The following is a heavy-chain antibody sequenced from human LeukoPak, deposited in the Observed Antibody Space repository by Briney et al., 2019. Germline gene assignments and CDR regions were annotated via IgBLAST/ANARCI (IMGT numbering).Heavy chain of an antibody. CDR3: ARFGSSTWYKGAFDI. CDR1: GGSISSSNW. V-gene: IGHV4-4*02. D-gene: IGHD6-13*01. J-gene: IGHJ3*02. Sequence: SETLSLTCAVSGGSISSSNWWSWVRQPPGKGLEWIGEIYHSGSTNYNPSLKSRVTISVDTSKNQFSLNLTSVTAADTAVYYCARFGSSTWYKGAFDIWGQGTMVTVAS. CDR2: IYHSGST.